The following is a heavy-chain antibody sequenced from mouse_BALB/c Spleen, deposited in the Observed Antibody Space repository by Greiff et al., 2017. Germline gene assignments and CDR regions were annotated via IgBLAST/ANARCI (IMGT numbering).Heavy chain of an antibody. CDR1: GFAFSSYD. J-gene: IGHJ2*01. D-gene: IGHD1-2*01. CDR3: ARFYYGYDY. CDR2: ISSGGST. Sequence: EVKLMESGGGLVKPGGSLKLSCAASGFAFSSYDMSWVRQTPEKRLEWVASISSGGSTYYPDSVKGRFTISRDNARNILYLQMSSLRSEDTAMYYCARFYYGYDYWGQGTTLTVSS. V-gene: IGHV5-6-5*01.